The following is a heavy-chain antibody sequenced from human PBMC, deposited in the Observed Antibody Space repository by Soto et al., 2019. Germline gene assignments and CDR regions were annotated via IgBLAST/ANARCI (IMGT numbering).Heavy chain of an antibody. CDR3: AHRPSGDYPIVY. V-gene: IGHV2-5*02. CDR2: IYWDYDK. D-gene: IGHD4-17*01. Sequence: QITLKESGPTLVNPTQTLQLTCTFSGFSLNTSGVGVGWIRQPPGKALEWLALIYWDYDKRYRPSLKSRLTITKDTSNSQVGLKMTNMDPVDTGTYECAHRPSGDYPIVYWGQGTLVTGSS. CDR1: GFSLNTSGVG. J-gene: IGHJ4*02.